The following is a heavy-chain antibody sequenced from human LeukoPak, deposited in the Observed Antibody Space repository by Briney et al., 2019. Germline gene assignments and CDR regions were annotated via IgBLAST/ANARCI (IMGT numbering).Heavy chain of an antibody. V-gene: IGHV3-48*04. CDR2: ISSSGSTI. CDR1: GFTFSSYS. D-gene: IGHD2-15*01. J-gene: IGHJ4*02. CDR3: ARVKCSGGSCPLDY. Sequence: GGSLRLSCAASGFTFSSYSMNWVRQAPGKGLEWVSYISSSGSTIYYADSVKGRFTISRDNAKNSLYLQMNSLRAEDTAVYYCARVKCSGGSCPLDYWGQGTLVTVSS.